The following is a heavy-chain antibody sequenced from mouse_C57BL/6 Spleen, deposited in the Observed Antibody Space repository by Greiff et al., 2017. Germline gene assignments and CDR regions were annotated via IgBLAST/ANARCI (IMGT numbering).Heavy chain of an antibody. CDR2: IDPEDGET. D-gene: IGHD1-1*01. V-gene: IGHV14-2*01. CDR1: GFNIKDYY. Sequence: EVQLQQSGAELVKPGASVKLSCTASGFNIKDYYMHWVKQRTEQGLEWIGRIDPEDGETKYAPKFQGKATITADTSSNTAYLQLSSLTSEDPAVXFCARTAVTTGVATTAYWGQGTTVTGSA. CDR3: ARTAVTTGVATTAY. J-gene: IGHJ2*01.